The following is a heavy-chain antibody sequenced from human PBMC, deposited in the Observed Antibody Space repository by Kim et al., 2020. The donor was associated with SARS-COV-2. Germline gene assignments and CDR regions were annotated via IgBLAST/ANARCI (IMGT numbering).Heavy chain of an antibody. CDR3: AKDWRAGEMATISH. J-gene: IGHJ4*02. CDR1: GFTFSTFA. V-gene: IGHV3-23*01. CDR2: IRSSGIST. Sequence: GGSLRLSCAASGFTFSTFAMTWVRQAPGKGLDWVSSIRSSGISTDYADSVKGRFTISRDNSNNTLYLQMNNLRAEDMAVYYCAKDWRAGEMATISHWGQGTLVIVSS. D-gene: IGHD5-12*01.